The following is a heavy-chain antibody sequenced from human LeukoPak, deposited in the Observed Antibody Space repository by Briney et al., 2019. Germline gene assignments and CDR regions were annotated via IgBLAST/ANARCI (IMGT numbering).Heavy chain of an antibody. CDR3: ARDLGSTYDFWSGYYRY. V-gene: IGHV3-23*01. J-gene: IGHJ4*02. Sequence: PGGSLRLSCAASGFTFSSYAMSWVRQAPGKGLEWVSAISGSGGSTYYADSVKGRFTISRDNSKNTLYLQMNSLRAEDTAVYYCARDLGSTYDFWSGYYRYWGQGTLVTVSS. CDR2: ISGSGGST. CDR1: GFTFSSYA. D-gene: IGHD3-3*01.